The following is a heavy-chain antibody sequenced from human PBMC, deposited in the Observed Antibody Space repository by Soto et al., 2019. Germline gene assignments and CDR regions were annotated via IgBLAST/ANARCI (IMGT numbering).Heavy chain of an antibody. CDR3: VCLFDSYGMDV. CDR2: ITPFNGNT. J-gene: IGHJ6*02. Sequence: QIQLAQSGAEVRKTGSSVEISCKASGYNFTYRYLHWVRQAPGQALEWMGWITPFNGNTKYAQKFQDRASFTRDGPGSTAYMELSGLISADTGMYYCVCLFDSYGMDVWGQGTTVTVSS. V-gene: IGHV1-45*01. CDR1: GYNFTYRY. D-gene: IGHD3-3*01.